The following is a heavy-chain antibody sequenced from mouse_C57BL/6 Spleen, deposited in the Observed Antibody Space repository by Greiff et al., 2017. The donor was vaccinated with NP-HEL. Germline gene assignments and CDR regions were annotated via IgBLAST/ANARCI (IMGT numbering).Heavy chain of an antibody. CDR1: GYTFTDYY. D-gene: IGHD1-2*01. Sequence: VQLQQSGPELVKPGASVKISCKASGYTFTDYYMNWVKQSHGKSLEWIGDINPNNGGTSYNQKFKGKATLTVDKSSSTAYMELRSLTSEDSAVYYCARTITTACYFDYWGQGTTLTVSS. CDR2: INPNNGGT. J-gene: IGHJ2*01. CDR3: ARTITTACYFDY. V-gene: IGHV1-26*01.